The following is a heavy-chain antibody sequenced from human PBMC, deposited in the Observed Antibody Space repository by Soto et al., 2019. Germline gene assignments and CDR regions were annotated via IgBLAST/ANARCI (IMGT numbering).Heavy chain of an antibody. CDR1: GFIFKNYA. D-gene: IGHD3-3*01. Sequence: EVQLLESGGGLVQPGGSLRLSCAASGFIFKNYAMSWVRQAPGKGLEWVSALTGSGTVTYYADSVKGRFTISRDNSNNTAYRRVNNLTAGDPSVYFCAKNVLGPYWRWDFDHWGSGILVSVSP. V-gene: IGHV3-23*01. CDR2: LTGSGTVT. J-gene: IGHJ4*02. CDR3: AKNVLGPYWRWDFDH.